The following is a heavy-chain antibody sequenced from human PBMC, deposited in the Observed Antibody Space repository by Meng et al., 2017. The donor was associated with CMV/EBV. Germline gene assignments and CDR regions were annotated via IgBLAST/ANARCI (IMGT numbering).Heavy chain of an antibody. CDR3: TRHGGNWCGVDY. CDR2: IRSKAKSYAT. V-gene: IGHV3-73*01. D-gene: IGHD1-1*01. J-gene: IGHJ4*02. Sequence: GESLKISCAASGFTFSTSAIHWVRQASGKGLEWVGRIRSKAKSYATTYAASVTGRFTISRDDSKNTAYLQMNSLKTEDTAIYYCTRHGGNWCGVDYWGLGTLVTVSS. CDR1: GFTFSTSA.